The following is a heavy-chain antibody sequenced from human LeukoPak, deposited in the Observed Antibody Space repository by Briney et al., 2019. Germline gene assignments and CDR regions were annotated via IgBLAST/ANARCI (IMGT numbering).Heavy chain of an antibody. J-gene: IGHJ4*02. V-gene: IGHV3-11*04. CDR1: GFTFSDHY. Sequence: GGSMRLSSAASGFTFSDHYMTWVRQAPGKGLEWLSYISGNGGVIQYADSVKGRFTISRDNAKNLLYLQMDSLRVEDTAIYYCARDPRTVRIWGQGTLVTVSS. CDR2: ISGNGGVI. D-gene: IGHD1-1*01. CDR3: ARDPRTVRI.